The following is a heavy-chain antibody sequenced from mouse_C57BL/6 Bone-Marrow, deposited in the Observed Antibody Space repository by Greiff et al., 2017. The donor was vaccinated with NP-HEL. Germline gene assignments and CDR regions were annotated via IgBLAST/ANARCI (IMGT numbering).Heavy chain of an antibody. J-gene: IGHJ2*01. CDR2: IDPETGGT. D-gene: IGHD4-1*01. CDR3: TRSPLGRSFDY. CDR1: GYTFTDYE. Sequence: QVQLQQSGAELVRPGASVTLSCKASGYTFTDYEMRWVKQTPVHGLEWIGAIDPETGGTAYNQKFKGKAILTADKSSSTAYMELRSLTSEDSAVYYCTRSPLGRSFDYWGQGTTLTVSS. V-gene: IGHV1-15*01.